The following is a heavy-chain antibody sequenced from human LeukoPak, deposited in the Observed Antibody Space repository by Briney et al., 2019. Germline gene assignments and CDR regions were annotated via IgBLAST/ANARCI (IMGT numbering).Heavy chain of an antibody. CDR2: ISGSGGST. V-gene: IGHV3-23*01. Sequence: TGGSLRLSCAASGFTFSSYAMSWVRQAPGKGLEWVSAISGSGGSTYYADSVKGQFTISRDNSKNTLYLQMNSLRAEDTAVYYCVSRELYGDHDYWGQGTLVTVSS. J-gene: IGHJ4*02. CDR1: GFTFSSYA. CDR3: VSRELYGDHDY. D-gene: IGHD4-17*01.